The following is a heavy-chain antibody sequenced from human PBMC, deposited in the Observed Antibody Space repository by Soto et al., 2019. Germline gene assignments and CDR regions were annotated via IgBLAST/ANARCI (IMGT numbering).Heavy chain of an antibody. CDR2: ISSSSSYI. Sequence: GGSLRLSCAASGFTFSSYSMNWVRQAPGKGLEWVSSISSSSSYIYYADSVKGRFTISRDNAKNSLYLQMNSLRAEDTAVYYCVRDMYYYDSSGRGVLDYWGQGTLVTVSS. J-gene: IGHJ4*02. V-gene: IGHV3-21*01. CDR3: VRDMYYYDSSGRGVLDY. CDR1: GFTFSSYS. D-gene: IGHD3-22*01.